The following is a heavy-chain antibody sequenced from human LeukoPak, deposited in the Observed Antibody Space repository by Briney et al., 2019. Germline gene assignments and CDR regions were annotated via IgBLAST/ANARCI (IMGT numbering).Heavy chain of an antibody. CDR3: ARVYYDSSDYYDLDY. J-gene: IGHJ4*02. Sequence: GGSLRLSCTASGFTFSSYWMHWVRQAPEKGLVWVSRINRDGGSTRYAGSVKGRFSISRDNAKNTLYLQMNSLRAEETAVYYCARVYYDSSDYYDLDYWGQGTLVTVSS. CDR1: GFTFSSYW. CDR2: INRDGGST. D-gene: IGHD3-22*01. V-gene: IGHV3-74*01.